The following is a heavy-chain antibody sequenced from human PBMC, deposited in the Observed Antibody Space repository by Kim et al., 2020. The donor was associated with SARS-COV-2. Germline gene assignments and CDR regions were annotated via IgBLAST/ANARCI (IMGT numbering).Heavy chain of an antibody. Sequence: GGSLRLSCAASGFTFSSYAMHWVRQAPGKGLEWVAVISYDGSNKYYADSVKGRFTISRDNSKNTLYLQMNSLRAEDTAVYYCARVWGATVTISYFDYWGQGTLVTVSS. CDR3: ARVWGATVTISYFDY. V-gene: IGHV3-30*04. D-gene: IGHD4-17*01. CDR1: GFTFSSYA. CDR2: ISYDGSNK. J-gene: IGHJ4*02.